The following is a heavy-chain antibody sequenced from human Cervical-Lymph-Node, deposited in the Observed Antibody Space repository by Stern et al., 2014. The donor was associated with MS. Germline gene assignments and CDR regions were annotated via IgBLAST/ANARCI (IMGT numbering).Heavy chain of an antibody. CDR2: IWYDGSNP. D-gene: IGHD6-13*01. V-gene: IGHV3-33*01. J-gene: IGHJ4*02. CDR3: ASAYSSSHYYFDY. CDR1: GFSFSRYA. Sequence: VQLVESGGGVVPPGRSLRLSCAASGFSFSRYAMHWVRQAPGKGLEWVALIWYDGSNPSYADSVTGRFTISRDNFKNTLYLQMNSLRAEDTAVYYCASAYSSSHYYFDYWGQGTLVTVSS.